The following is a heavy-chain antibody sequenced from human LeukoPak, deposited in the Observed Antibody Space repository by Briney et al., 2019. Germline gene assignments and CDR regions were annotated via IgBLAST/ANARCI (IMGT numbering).Heavy chain of an antibody. Sequence: GGSLRLSCAASGFTFSSYWMHWVRQAPGKGLVWVSRINSDGSSTSYADSVKGRFTISRDNSKNTLYLQMNSLRAEDTAVYYCARGTLYDFWRYYFDYWGQGTLVTVSS. CDR2: INSDGSST. CDR1: GFTFSSYW. V-gene: IGHV3-74*01. CDR3: ARGTLYDFWRYYFDY. J-gene: IGHJ4*02. D-gene: IGHD3-3*01.